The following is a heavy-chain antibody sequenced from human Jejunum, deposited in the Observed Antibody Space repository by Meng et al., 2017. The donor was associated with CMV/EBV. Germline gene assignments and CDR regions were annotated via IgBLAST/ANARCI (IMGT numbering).Heavy chain of an antibody. J-gene: IGHJ4*02. CDR2: IWNDGSNK. CDR1: GFTLTSYG. Sequence: CEASGFTLTSYGMRWVRQAQGKGLEWVATIWNDGSNKYYAESVKGRFTISRDTSKRTLYLQMNDLRAEDTAVYYCAKEGNSWASLDYWGQGTLVTVSS. CDR3: AKEGNSWASLDY. D-gene: IGHD5-18*01. V-gene: IGHV3-33*06.